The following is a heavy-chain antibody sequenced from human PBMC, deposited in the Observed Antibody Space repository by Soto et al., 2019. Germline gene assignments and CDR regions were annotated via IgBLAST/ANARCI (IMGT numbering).Heavy chain of an antibody. CDR3: ARDRYDSSGYYAAGFDY. D-gene: IGHD3-22*01. V-gene: IGHV3-33*01. CDR2: IWYDGSNK. CDR1: GFTFSSYG. Sequence: PGGSLRLSCAASGFTFSSYGMHWVRQAPGKGLEWVAVIWYDGSNKYYADSVKGRFTISRDNSKNTLYLQMNSLRAEDTAVYYFARDRYDSSGYYAAGFDYWGQGTLVTVSS. J-gene: IGHJ4*02.